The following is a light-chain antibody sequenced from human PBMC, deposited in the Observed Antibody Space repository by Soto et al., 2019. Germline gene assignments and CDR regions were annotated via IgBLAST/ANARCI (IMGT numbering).Light chain of an antibody. CDR2: LNSDGSH. Sequence: QPVLTQSPSASASLGASVKLTCTLSSGHSNYAIAWHQQQSEKGPRYLMKLNSDGSHSKGDGIPDRFSGSSSGAERYLTIXXXXXXXXADYYCQTWGSGIVVFGGGTKL. CDR1: SGHSNYA. V-gene: IGLV4-69*01. CDR3: QTWGSGIVV. J-gene: IGLJ2*01.